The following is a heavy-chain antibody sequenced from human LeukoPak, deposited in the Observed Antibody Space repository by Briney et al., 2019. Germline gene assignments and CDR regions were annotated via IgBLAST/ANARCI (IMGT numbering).Heavy chain of an antibody. Sequence: ASVKVSCKASGYTFTGYYMHWVRQAPGQGLEWMGWINPNSGGTNYAQKFQGRVTMTRDTSISTAYMELSRLRSDDTAVYYCAGGPFQDDILTGYPLTAVAFDYWGQGTLVTVSS. CDR3: AGGPFQDDILTGYPLTAVAFDY. V-gene: IGHV1-2*02. J-gene: IGHJ4*02. D-gene: IGHD3-9*01. CDR2: INPNSGGT. CDR1: GYTFTGYY.